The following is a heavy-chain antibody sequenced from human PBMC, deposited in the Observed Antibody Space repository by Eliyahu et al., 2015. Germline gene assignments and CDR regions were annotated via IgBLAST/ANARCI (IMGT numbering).Heavy chain of an antibody. CDR1: GYTFTGXY. V-gene: IGHV1-2*02. CDR2: INPNSGGT. Sequence: QVQLVQSGAEVKKPGASVKVSCKASGYTFTGXYXXXVRQXPGQGXEWLGWINPNSGGTNYAQKFQGRVTMTRDTSISTAYMELSRLRSDDTAVYYCARDPGDTYYYGSGSPWYFDYWGQGTLVTVSS. CDR3: ARDPGDTYYYGSGSPWYFDY. D-gene: IGHD3-10*01. J-gene: IGHJ4*02.